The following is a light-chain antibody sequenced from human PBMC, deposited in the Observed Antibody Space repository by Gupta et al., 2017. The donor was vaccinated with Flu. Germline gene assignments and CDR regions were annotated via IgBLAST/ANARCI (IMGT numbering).Light chain of an antibody. V-gene: IGKV3-11*01. Sequence: ATLSLSPGERATLSCRASQSVSRYLAWYQQKPRQAPRLLIYDASNRATGIPARFSGSGSGTDFTLTISSLEPEDFAVYYCQQRSNWPPYTFGQGTKLQIK. CDR2: DAS. CDR3: QQRSNWPPYT. J-gene: IGKJ2*01. CDR1: QSVSRY.